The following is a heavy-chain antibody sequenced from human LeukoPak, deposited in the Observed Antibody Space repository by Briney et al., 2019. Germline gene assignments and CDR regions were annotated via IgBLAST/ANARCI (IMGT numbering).Heavy chain of an antibody. CDR1: GFTFSRYG. D-gene: IGHD3-22*01. CDR2: IRDDGSTR. J-gene: IGHJ4*02. V-gene: IGHV3-30*02. CDR3: AKDNGPYYYDSSGYYG. Sequence: PGGSLRLSCAASGFTFSRYGLHWVRQAPGKGLEWVAFIRDDGSTRYYADSVKGRFTVSRDNSKNTLYLQMNSLRAEDTAVYYCAKDNGPYYYDSSGYYGWGQGTLVTVSS.